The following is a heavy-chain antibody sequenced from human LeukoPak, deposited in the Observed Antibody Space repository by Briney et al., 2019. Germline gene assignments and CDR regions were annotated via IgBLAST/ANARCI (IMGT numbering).Heavy chain of an antibody. V-gene: IGHV4-34*01. CDR2: IDHSGST. D-gene: IGHD6-13*01. Sequence: SETLSLTCAVYGGSFSGYYWSWIRQPPGKGLEWIGEIDHSGSTNYNPSLKSRVTISVDTSKNQFSLKLRSVTAADTAVYYCARLNIIGSSPVHHFDYWGQGTLVTVSS. CDR3: ARLNIIGSSPVHHFDY. J-gene: IGHJ4*02. CDR1: GGSFSGYY.